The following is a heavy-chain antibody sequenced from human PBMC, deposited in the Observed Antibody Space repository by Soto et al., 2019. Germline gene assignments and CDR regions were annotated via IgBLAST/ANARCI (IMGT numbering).Heavy chain of an antibody. V-gene: IGHV3-30*02. CDR2: MSYDGSDT. CDR3: TIVRVADSALDH. CDR1: VFIFSNNG. J-gene: IGHJ4*02. Sequence: PGGSLRLSCVDYVFIFSNNGMHWVRQTPGKGLEWVPFMSYDGSDTFYADSVKGRFTISRDNSKNTLFLHMSNLRAEDTAMYYCTIVRVADSALDHWGQGTLVTVSS. D-gene: IGHD3-10*02.